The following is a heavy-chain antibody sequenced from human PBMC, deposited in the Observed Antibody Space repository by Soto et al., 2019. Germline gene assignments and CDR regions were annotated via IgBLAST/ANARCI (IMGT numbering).Heavy chain of an antibody. CDR2: IYYSGST. CDR1: GGSISSYY. D-gene: IGHD6-13*01. Sequence: PSDTLSLTCPVSGGSISSYYWRWIRLPPGKGLQCILYIYYSGSTHNNPALRSRVTIPVDTSKNQVTLKPSSVTAADMAVYYCARGSSSRYFSDYFQHWGQGNQVTVCS. CDR3: ARGSSSRYFSDYFQH. V-gene: IGHV4-59*08. J-gene: IGHJ1*01.